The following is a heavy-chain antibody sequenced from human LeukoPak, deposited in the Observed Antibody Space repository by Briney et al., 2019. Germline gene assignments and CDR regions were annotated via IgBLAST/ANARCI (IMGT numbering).Heavy chain of an antibody. V-gene: IGHV4-59*01. CDR2: IYYSGST. Sequence: SETLSLTCTVSGGSISSYYWSWIRQPPGKGLEWIGYIYYSGSTNHNPSLKSRVTISVDTSKNQFSLKLSSVTAADTAVYYCARAGHYGDYVRLDYWGQGTLVTVSS. J-gene: IGHJ4*02. D-gene: IGHD4-17*01. CDR1: GGSISSYY. CDR3: ARAGHYGDYVRLDY.